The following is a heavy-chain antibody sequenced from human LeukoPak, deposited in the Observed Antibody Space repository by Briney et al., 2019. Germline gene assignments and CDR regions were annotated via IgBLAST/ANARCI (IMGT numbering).Heavy chain of an antibody. D-gene: IGHD3-16*01. CDR3: AKEIRPNDH. V-gene: IGHV3-30*18. CDR1: GFTFSSYG. J-gene: IGHJ4*02. CDR2: ISYDGSNK. Sequence: GGSLRLSCAASGFTFSSYGMHWVRQAPGKGLEWVAVISYDGSNKYCADSVKGRFTISRDNSKKTLFLQMNSLRVDDTAIYYCAKEIRPNDHWGQGTLVIVSS.